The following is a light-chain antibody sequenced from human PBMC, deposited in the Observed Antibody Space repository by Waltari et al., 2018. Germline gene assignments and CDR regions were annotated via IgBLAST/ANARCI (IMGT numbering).Light chain of an antibody. J-gene: IGKJ2*01. CDR3: QHYNDWLYT. CDR1: QSILNN. Sequence: EIVLTQSPATLSVSPGERATLSCGASQSILNNLAWYQQKPGQAPSLLIHGASTRATDIPARFSGDGFGTEFTLTISSLQSDEFAVYYCQHYNDWLYTFGQGTKLEIK. V-gene: IGKV3-15*01. CDR2: GAS.